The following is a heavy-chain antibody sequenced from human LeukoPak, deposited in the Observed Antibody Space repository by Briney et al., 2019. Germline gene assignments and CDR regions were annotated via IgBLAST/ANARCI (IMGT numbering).Heavy chain of an antibody. CDR1: GFTFSSYA. Sequence: GGSLRLSCAASGFTFSSYAMSWVRQAPGKGLEWVSAISGSGGSTYYADSVKGRFTVSRDNSKNTLYLQMNSLRAEDTAVYYCARDRDYYDSSGYSYYYGMDVWGQGTTVTVSS. J-gene: IGHJ6*02. V-gene: IGHV3-23*01. CDR3: ARDRDYYDSSGYSYYYGMDV. CDR2: ISGSGGST. D-gene: IGHD3-22*01.